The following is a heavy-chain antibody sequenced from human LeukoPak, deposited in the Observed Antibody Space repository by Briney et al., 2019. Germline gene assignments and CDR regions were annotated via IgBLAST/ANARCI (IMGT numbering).Heavy chain of an antibody. CDR3: ARDHRDY. CDR1: GFTFSSYG. CDR2: ISYNGSNK. J-gene: IGHJ4*02. Sequence: GGSLRLSCAASGFTFSSYGMHWVRQAPGKGLEWVAVISYNGSNKYYADSVKGRFTISRDNSKNTLYLQMNSLRAEDTAVYYCARDHRDYWGQGTLVTVSS. V-gene: IGHV3-30*03.